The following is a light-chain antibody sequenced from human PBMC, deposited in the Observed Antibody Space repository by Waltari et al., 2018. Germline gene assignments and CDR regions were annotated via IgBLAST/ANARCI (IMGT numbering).Light chain of an antibody. CDR2: NND. CDR3: ATWDDSLKGFV. V-gene: IGLV1-44*01. Sequence: QSVLTQPPSASGTPGQRVTISCSGSSSDIGSNTVNWYQHLPGTAPRLLTHNNDDRPPGVPDRFSGSKSGTSASLAISGLQSEDVAVFYCATWDDSLKGFVFGSGTKVTVL. J-gene: IGLJ1*01. CDR1: SSDIGSNT.